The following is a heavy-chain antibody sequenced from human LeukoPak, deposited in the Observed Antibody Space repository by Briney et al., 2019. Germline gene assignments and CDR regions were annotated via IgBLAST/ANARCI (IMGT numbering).Heavy chain of an antibody. J-gene: IGHJ4*02. Sequence: GASVKVSCKASGYTFSAYAVHWVRQAPGQSLEWMGWARAGPTETPYSQKFQGRVTITRDVSANIAYMELTSLRSEDTAVYYCARGDGFTLDFWGQGTPVTVSS. D-gene: IGHD5-24*01. CDR2: ARAGPTET. CDR1: GYTFSAYA. V-gene: IGHV1-3*01. CDR3: ARGDGFTLDF.